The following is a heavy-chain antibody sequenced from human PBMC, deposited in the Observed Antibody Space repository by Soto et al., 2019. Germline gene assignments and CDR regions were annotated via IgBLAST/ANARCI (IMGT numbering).Heavy chain of an antibody. CDR3: AREGWPLLQTGMDV. CDR2: ISSSNRTI. J-gene: IGHJ6*02. D-gene: IGHD2-15*01. CDR1: GFTFRSYS. V-gene: IGHV3-48*02. Sequence: GGSLRLSCAASGFTFRSYSMNWVRQAPGKGLEWVSYISSSNRTINYADSVKGRFIISRDNAKNSLYLQMHSLRDEDTAVYYCAREGWPLLQTGMDVWGQGTPVTVSS.